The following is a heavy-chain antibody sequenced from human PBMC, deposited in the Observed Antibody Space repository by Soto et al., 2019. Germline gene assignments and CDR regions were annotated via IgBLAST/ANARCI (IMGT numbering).Heavy chain of an antibody. CDR1: GGTFSSYA. V-gene: IGHV1-69*06. CDR3: ARAPTITMVRASGMDV. Sequence: QVQLVQSGAEVKKPGSSVKVSCKASGGTFSSYAIGWVRQAPGQGLEWMGGIIPIFGTANYAQKFQGRVTITADKSTSTAYMELSSLRSEDTAVYYCARAPTITMVRASGMDVWGQGTTVTVSS. J-gene: IGHJ6*02. CDR2: IIPIFGTA. D-gene: IGHD3-10*01.